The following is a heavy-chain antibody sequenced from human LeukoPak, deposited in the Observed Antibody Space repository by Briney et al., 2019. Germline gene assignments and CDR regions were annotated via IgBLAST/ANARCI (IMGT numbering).Heavy chain of an antibody. CDR2: ISGSGGST. CDR1: GFTFSSYA. Sequence: GGSLRLSCAASGFTFSSYAMSWVRQAPGKGLEWVSAISGSGGSTYYADSVKGRFTISRGNSKNTLYPQMNSLRAEDTAVYYCAKAPTTVTTFLTFDYWGQGTLVTVSS. CDR3: AKAPTTVTTFLTFDY. J-gene: IGHJ4*02. V-gene: IGHV3-23*01. D-gene: IGHD4-17*01.